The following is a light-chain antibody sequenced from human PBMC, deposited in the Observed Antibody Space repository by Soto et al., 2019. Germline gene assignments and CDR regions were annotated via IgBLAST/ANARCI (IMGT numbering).Light chain of an antibody. CDR2: AVS. V-gene: IGLV2-8*01. CDR3: SSYAGSNSWV. Sequence: QSALTQPPSASGSPGQSVTISCTGTSSYVGGYNYVSWYQQHPGKAPKLIIYAVSKRPSGVPDRFSGSKSGNTASLTVSGLQAEDEADYYCSSYAGSNSWVFGGGTKLTVL. J-gene: IGLJ3*02. CDR1: SSYVGGYNY.